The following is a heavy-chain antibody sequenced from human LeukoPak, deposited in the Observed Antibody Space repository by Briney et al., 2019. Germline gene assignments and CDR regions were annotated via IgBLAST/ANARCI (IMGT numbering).Heavy chain of an antibody. V-gene: IGHV1-2*02. Sequence: ASVKVSCKASGHTFTAYYLHWVRQAPGQGLEWMGWINPNSGGTNYAQEFQGRVTLTRDTSISTAYMELSRLRSDDTAVYYCARESERSYYYDSSGYYIWGQGTLVTVSS. CDR2: INPNSGGT. D-gene: IGHD3-22*01. J-gene: IGHJ4*02. CDR3: ARESERSYYYDSSGYYI. CDR1: GHTFTAYY.